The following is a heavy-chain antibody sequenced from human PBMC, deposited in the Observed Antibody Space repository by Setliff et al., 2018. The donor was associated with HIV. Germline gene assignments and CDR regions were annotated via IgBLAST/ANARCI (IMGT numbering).Heavy chain of an antibody. V-gene: IGHV3-13*01. CDR2: IGTGGDT. D-gene: IGHD6-6*01. Sequence: GGSLRLSCATSGFAFSDYDFHWVRQVTGEGLEWVSAIGTGGDTYYADSVKGRFTISRENAKNSLYLQMNNVRAGDTAVYYCTRELNGHTSSHYYSGLDVWGQGTTVTVSS. CDR3: TRELNGHTSSHYYSGLDV. J-gene: IGHJ6*02. CDR1: GFAFSDYD.